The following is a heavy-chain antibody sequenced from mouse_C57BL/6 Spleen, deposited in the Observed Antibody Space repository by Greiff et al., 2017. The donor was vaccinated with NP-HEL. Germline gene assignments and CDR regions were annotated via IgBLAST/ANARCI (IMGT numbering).Heavy chain of an antibody. V-gene: IGHV5-17*01. J-gene: IGHJ4*01. CDR2: ISSGSSTI. Sequence: EVQVVESGGGLVKPGGSLKLSCAASGFTFSDYGMHWVRQAPEKGLEWVAYISSGSSTIFYADTVKGRFTISRDNAKNTLFLQMTSLRSEDTAMYYCAKRLYDYDWGYYAMDYWGQGTSVTVSS. CDR3: AKRLYDYDWGYYAMDY. D-gene: IGHD2-4*01. CDR1: GFTFSDYG.